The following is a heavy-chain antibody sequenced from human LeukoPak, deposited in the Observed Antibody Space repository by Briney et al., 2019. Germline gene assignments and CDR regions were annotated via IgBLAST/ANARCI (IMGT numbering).Heavy chain of an antibody. Sequence: ASVKVSCEASGGTFSSYAISWVRQAPGQGLEWMGGIIPIFGTANYAQKFQGRVTITTDESTSTAYMELSSLRSEDTAVYYCASVRGYSYGYFDYWGQGTLVTVSS. CDR2: IIPIFGTA. CDR1: GGTFSSYA. J-gene: IGHJ4*02. CDR3: ASVRGYSYGYFDY. V-gene: IGHV1-69*05. D-gene: IGHD5-18*01.